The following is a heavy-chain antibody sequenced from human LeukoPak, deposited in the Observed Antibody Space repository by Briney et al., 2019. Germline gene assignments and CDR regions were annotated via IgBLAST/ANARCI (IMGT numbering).Heavy chain of an antibody. CDR1: GGSFSGYY. Sequence: SETLSLTCAVYGGSFSGYYWSWIRQPPGKGLEWIGEINHSGSTNYNPSIKSRVTISVETSKNQFSLRMSSVTAADTAVYYCARSYCSSTSCYVGLFDPWGHGTLVTVSS. CDR2: INHSGST. V-gene: IGHV4-34*01. D-gene: IGHD2-2*01. CDR3: ARSYCSSTSCYVGLFDP. J-gene: IGHJ5*02.